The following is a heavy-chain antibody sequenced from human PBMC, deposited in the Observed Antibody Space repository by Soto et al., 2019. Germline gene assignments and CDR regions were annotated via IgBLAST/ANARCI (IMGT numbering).Heavy chain of an antibody. Sequence: PGGSLRLSCAATGFTFSNAWMSWVRLAPGKGLEWVGRIKSKTDGGTTDYAAPVKGRFTISRDDSKNTLYLQMNSLKTEDTAVYYCTTVSSTSFGYYYYYGMDVWGQGTTVTVSS. D-gene: IGHD2-2*01. V-gene: IGHV3-15*01. CDR2: IKSKTDGGTT. CDR3: TTVSSTSFGYYYYYGMDV. CDR1: GFTFSNAW. J-gene: IGHJ6*02.